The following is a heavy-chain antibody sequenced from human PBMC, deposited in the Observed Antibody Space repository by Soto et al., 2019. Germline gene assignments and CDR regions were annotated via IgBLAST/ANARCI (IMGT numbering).Heavy chain of an antibody. Sequence: GGSLRLSCVASGFTFSSYSMVWVRQAPGKGLEWISYIFATSTTIYYADSVKGRFTVSRDNAQNSLFLLMNSLRAEDTAIYYCARDKDWAFDYWGQGTLVTVSS. V-gene: IGHV3-48*04. D-gene: IGHD3-9*01. CDR2: IFATSTTI. CDR1: GFTFSSYS. CDR3: ARDKDWAFDY. J-gene: IGHJ4*02.